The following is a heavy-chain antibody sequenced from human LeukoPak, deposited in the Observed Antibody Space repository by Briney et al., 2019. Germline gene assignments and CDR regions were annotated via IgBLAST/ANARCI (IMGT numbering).Heavy chain of an antibody. CDR3: ARRDYYDSSGPTGLDY. J-gene: IGHJ4*02. D-gene: IGHD3-22*01. CDR2: ISWDGGST. V-gene: IGHV3-43D*04. Sequence: PGGSLRLSCAASGFTFDDYAMHWVRQAPGKGLEWVSLISWDGGSTYYADSVKGRFTISRDNSKNSLYLQMNSLRAEDTALYYCARRDYYDSSGPTGLDYWGQGTLVTVSS. CDR1: GFTFDDYA.